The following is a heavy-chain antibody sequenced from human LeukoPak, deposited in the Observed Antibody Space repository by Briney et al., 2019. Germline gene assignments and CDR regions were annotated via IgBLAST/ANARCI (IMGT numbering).Heavy chain of an antibody. CDR3: ARDRPGIVGAHGKAGFDY. CDR1: GGSISSGDYY. V-gene: IGHV4-30-4*01. J-gene: IGHJ4*02. CDR2: IYYSGST. D-gene: IGHD1-26*01. Sequence: SETLSLTCTVSGGSISSGDYYWSWIRQPPGKGLEWIGYIYYSGSTYYNPSLKSRVTISVDTSKNQFSLQLNSVTPEDTAVYYCARDRPGIVGAHGKAGFDYWGQGTLVTVSS.